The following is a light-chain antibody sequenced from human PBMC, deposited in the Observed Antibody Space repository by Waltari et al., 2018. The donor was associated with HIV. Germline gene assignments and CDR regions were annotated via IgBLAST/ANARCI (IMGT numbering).Light chain of an antibody. CDR1: SSNIGAGYD. CDR2: GNS. J-gene: IGLJ3*02. V-gene: IGLV1-40*01. CDR3: QSYDSSLTTWV. Sequence: QSVLTQPPSVSGAPGQRVTISCTGSSSNIGAGYDVHWYQQLPGTAPKLLIYGNSNRPSGVPDRCSGSKSDTSASLAITGLQAADEADYYCQSYDSSLTTWVFGGVTKLTVL.